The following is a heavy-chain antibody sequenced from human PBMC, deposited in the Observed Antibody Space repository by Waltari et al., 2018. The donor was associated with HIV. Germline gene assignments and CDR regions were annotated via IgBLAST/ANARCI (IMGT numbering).Heavy chain of an antibody. J-gene: IGHJ5*02. CDR1: NFSVSGKH. V-gene: IGHV3-53*01. Sequence: AESGGRLIQPGGSLGLSCTASNFSVSGKHVTWIRQAPGGSLEGGAVIYPDDTTHYADSVSGRFTISRAKSRTTVLLLMNGLFVDDTATYFCATGVRYYGPWGQGTRVTVSS. CDR2: IYPDDTT. D-gene: IGHD3-10*01. CDR3: ATGVRYYGP.